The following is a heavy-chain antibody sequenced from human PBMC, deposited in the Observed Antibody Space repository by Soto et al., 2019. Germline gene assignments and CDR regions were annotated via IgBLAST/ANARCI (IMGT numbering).Heavy chain of an antibody. Sequence: PGGSLRLSXAASGFTFSSYSMNWVRQAPGKGLEWVSSISSSSSYIYYADSVKGRFTISRDNAKNSLYLQMNSLRAEDTAVYYCARDGGDVDTAMLGYYYYGMDVWGQGTTVTVSS. D-gene: IGHD5-18*01. CDR3: ARDGGDVDTAMLGYYYYGMDV. V-gene: IGHV3-21*01. CDR1: GFTFSSYS. CDR2: ISSSSSYI. J-gene: IGHJ6*02.